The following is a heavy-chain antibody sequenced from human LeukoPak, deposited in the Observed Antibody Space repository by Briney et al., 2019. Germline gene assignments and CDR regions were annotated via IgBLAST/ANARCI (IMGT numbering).Heavy chain of an antibody. V-gene: IGHV4-30-2*01. CDR2: IYHSGST. CDR1: GGSISSGGYY. D-gene: IGHD2-15*01. CDR3: ARDRGPGGYCSGGSCWYWYFDL. Sequence: PSQTLSLTCTVSGGSISSGGYYWSWIRQPPGKGLEWIGYIYHSGSTYYNPSLKSRVTISVDRSKNQFSLKLSSVTAADTAVYYCARDRGPGGYCSGGSCWYWYFDLWGRGTLVTVSS. J-gene: IGHJ2*01.